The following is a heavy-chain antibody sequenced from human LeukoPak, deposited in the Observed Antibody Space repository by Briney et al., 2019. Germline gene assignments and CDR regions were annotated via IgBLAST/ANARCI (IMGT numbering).Heavy chain of an antibody. V-gene: IGHV3-23*01. D-gene: IGHD3-9*01. CDR3: AKGGGYDILTGTYMDV. Sequence: GGSLRLSCAASGFTFSSYGMSWVRQAPGKGLEWVSAISGSGGSTYYADSVKGRFTISRDNSKNTLYLQMNSLRAEDTAVYYCAKGGGYDILTGTYMDVWGKGTTVTISS. J-gene: IGHJ6*03. CDR2: ISGSGGST. CDR1: GFTFSSYG.